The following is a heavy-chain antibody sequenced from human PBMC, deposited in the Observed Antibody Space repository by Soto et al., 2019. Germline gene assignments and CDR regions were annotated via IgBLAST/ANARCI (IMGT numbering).Heavy chain of an antibody. V-gene: IGHV3-53*01. CDR2: IYAGGNT. CDR1: GFSVTSNY. J-gene: IGHJ4*02. D-gene: IGHD3-9*01. CDR3: ARVTTFYDILTSSYALNYFDY. Sequence: GGSLRLSCAASGFSVTSNYMTWVRQAPGKGLECVSVIYAGGNTYYPDSVKGRFTISSDNSKNALFLQMNNLRAEDTAVYYCARVTTFYDILTSSYALNYFDYWGQGTRVTVSS.